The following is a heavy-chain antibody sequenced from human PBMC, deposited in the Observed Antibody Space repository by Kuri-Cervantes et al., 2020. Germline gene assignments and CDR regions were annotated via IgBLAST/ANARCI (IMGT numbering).Heavy chain of an antibody. CDR2: INPNSDGT. Sequence: ASVKVSCKASGYTFTGYYMHWVRQAPGQGLEWMGWINPNSDGTNYAQKFQGRVTMTRDTSISTAYMELSRLRSDDTAVYYCARGLRFLEWLSSEGYYGMDVWGQGTTVTVSS. CDR1: GYTFTGYY. V-gene: IGHV1-2*02. CDR3: ARGLRFLEWLSSEGYYGMDV. D-gene: IGHD3-3*01. J-gene: IGHJ6*02.